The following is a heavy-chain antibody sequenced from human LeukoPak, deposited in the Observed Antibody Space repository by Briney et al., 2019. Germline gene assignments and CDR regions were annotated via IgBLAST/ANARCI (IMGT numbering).Heavy chain of an antibody. V-gene: IGHV1-2*02. Sequence: ASVKVSCKASGYTFTGYYMHWVRQAPGQGLEWMGWINPNSGGTNYAQKFQGRVTMTRDTSISTAYMELSRLHSDDTAVYYCARYFGYSYGYLYWGQGTLVTVSS. CDR1: GYTFTGYY. J-gene: IGHJ4*02. CDR3: ARYFGYSYGYLY. CDR2: INPNSGGT. D-gene: IGHD5-18*01.